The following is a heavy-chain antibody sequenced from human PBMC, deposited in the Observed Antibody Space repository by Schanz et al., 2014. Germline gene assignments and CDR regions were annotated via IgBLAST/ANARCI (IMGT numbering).Heavy chain of an antibody. Sequence: VQLVESGGGVVQPGRSLRLSCAASGFIFSSYGLHWVRQGPGKGLEWVSGISGGGGTRNYADSVKGRFTIFRDNSKRTLYLEINDPRAEDTAVYYCAKDSCSSTTCYGYGMDVWGQGSTVTVSS. CDR2: ISGGGGTR. J-gene: IGHJ6*02. D-gene: IGHD2-2*01. V-gene: IGHV3-23*04. CDR1: GFIFSSYG. CDR3: AKDSCSSTTCYGYGMDV.